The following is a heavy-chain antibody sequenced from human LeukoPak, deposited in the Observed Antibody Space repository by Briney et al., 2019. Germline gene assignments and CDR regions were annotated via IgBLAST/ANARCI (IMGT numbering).Heavy chain of an antibody. CDR1: GGSVSGYY. D-gene: IGHD6-13*01. CDR2: INHSGST. J-gene: IGHJ2*01. CDR3: ARLPGYSSSWYFDL. Sequence: PSETLSLTCAVYGGSVSGYYWGWIRQPPGKGLEWIGEINHSGSTNYNPSLKSRVTISVDTSKNQFSLKLSSVTAADTAVYYCARLPGYSSSWYFDLWGRGTLVTVSS. V-gene: IGHV4-34*01.